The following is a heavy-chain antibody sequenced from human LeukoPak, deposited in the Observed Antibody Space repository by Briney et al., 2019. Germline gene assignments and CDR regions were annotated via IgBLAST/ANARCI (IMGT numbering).Heavy chain of an antibody. Sequence: PSETLSLTCTVSGGSISSYCWSWIRQPPGKGLEWIGYIYYSGSTNYNPSLKSRVTISVDTSKNQFSLKLSSVTAADTAVYYCARGRYSYGHQAFDAFDIWGQGTMVTVSS. CDR1: GGSISSYC. D-gene: IGHD5-18*01. V-gene: IGHV4-59*01. J-gene: IGHJ3*02. CDR2: IYYSGST. CDR3: ARGRYSYGHQAFDAFDI.